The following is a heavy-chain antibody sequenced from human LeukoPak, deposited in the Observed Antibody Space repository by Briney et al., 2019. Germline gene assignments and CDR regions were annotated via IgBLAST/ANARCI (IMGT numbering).Heavy chain of an antibody. V-gene: IGHV1-46*01. CDR3: ARDLDYYDSSGSGWFDP. CDR1: GYTFTSYY. D-gene: IGHD3-22*01. Sequence: GASVKVSCKASGYTFTSYYMHWVRQAPGQGLEWMGIINPSGGSTSYAQKFQGRVTMTRDTSTSTVYMELSSLRSEDTAVYYCARDLDYYDSSGSGWFDPWGQGTLVTVSS. J-gene: IGHJ5*02. CDR2: INPSGGST.